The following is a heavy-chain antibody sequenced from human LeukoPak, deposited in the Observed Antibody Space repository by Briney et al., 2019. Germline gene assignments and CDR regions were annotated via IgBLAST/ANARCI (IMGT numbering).Heavy chain of an antibody. CDR1: GGSINSGDNY. J-gene: IGHJ4*02. CDR3: AGIGCNTYYGWDYFDY. Sequence: RPSETLSLTCTVSGGSINSGDNYWSWIRQPPGKGLEWIGYIYYRGTAYYNPSLKSRLTISVDTSKNQFSLKLTSVTAADTAVYYCAGIGCNTYYGWDYFDYWGQGALVTVSS. V-gene: IGHV4-30-4*01. CDR2: IYYRGTA. D-gene: IGHD4-17*01.